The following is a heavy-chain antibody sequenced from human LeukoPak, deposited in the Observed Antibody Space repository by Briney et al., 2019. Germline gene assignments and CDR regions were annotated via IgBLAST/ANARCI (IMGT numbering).Heavy chain of an antibody. CDR1: GYSFTSHY. J-gene: IGHJ5*02. CDR3: ARNNSVGDIAWWFDP. Sequence: ASVKVSCKASGYSFTSHYMHWVRQAPGQGLEWMGLINPSGSSTLYAQKFQGRVTMTRDMSTTTDYMELSSLRSEDTAVYYCARNNSVGDIAWWFDPWGQGTLVTVSS. D-gene: IGHD3-16*02. CDR2: INPSGSST. V-gene: IGHV1-46*01.